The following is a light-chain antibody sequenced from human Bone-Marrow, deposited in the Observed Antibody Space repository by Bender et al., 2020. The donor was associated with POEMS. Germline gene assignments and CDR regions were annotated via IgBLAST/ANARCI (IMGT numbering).Light chain of an antibody. CDR1: ALPKQY. Sequence: SYELTQPPSVSVSPGQTAKITCYGDALPKQYAFWYQQKPGQAPMVVIYKDTERPSGIPERFSGSSSGTTVTLTISGVQAEDEADYYCQSAESTGSYVVFGGGTKLTVL. CDR3: QSAESTGSYVV. J-gene: IGLJ2*01. V-gene: IGLV3-25*03. CDR2: KDT.